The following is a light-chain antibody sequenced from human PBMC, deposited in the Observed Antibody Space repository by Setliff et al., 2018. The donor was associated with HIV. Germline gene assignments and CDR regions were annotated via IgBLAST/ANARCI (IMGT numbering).Light chain of an antibody. CDR3: SSYAGSNNMI. CDR1: SSDVGGYNY. Sequence: QSALTHPTPAPGSPGQSVTISCTGTSSDVGGYNYVSWYQQHPGKAPQVMIYEVNKRPSGVPDRFSGSKSGNTASLTVSGLQADDEADYYCSSYAGSNNMIFGGGTKVTVL. CDR2: EVN. V-gene: IGLV2-8*01. J-gene: IGLJ2*01.